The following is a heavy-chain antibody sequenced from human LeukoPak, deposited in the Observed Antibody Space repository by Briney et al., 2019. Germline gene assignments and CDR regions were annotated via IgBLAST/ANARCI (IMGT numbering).Heavy chain of an antibody. CDR2: IYYSGST. Sequence: SETLSLTCTVAGGSISSYYWSWIRQPPGKGLEWIGYIYYSGSTNYNPSLKSRVTISVDTSKNQFSLKLSSVTAADTAVYYCARDQGGYDFWSGYRDYYYYGMDVWGQGTTVTVSS. CDR3: ARDQGGYDFWSGYRDYYYYGMDV. CDR1: GGSISSYY. J-gene: IGHJ6*02. V-gene: IGHV4-59*01. D-gene: IGHD3-3*01.